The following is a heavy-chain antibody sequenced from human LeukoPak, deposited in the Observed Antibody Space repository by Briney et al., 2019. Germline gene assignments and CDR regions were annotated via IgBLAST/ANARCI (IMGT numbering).Heavy chain of an antibody. CDR2: IKSKTDGGTT. D-gene: IGHD1-1*01. V-gene: IGHV3-15*01. CDR1: GFTFSNAW. CDR3: TTADMGWNDVLDAFDI. J-gene: IGHJ3*02. Sequence: GGSLRLSCAASGFTFSNAWMSWVRQAPGKGLEWVGRIKSKTDGGTTDYAAPVKGRFTISRDDSKNTLYLQMNSLKTEDTAVYYCTTADMGWNDVLDAFDIWGQGTMVTVSS.